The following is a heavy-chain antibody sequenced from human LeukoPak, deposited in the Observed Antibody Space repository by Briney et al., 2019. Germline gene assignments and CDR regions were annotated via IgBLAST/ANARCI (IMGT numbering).Heavy chain of an antibody. CDR2: ISYDGSNK. J-gene: IGHJ5*02. CDR3: AKATGDWFDP. Sequence: GGSLRLSCAASGFTFSSYGMHWVRQAPGKGLEWVAVISYDGSNKYYAVSVKGRFTISRDNSKNTLYLQMNSLRAEDTAVYYCAKATGDWFDPWGQGTLVTVSS. V-gene: IGHV3-30*18. D-gene: IGHD2-8*02. CDR1: GFTFSSYG.